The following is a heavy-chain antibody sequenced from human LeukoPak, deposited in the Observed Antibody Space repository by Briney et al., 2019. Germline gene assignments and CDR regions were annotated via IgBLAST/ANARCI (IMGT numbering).Heavy chain of an antibody. Sequence: ASVKVSCKASGYTFTGYYVHLVRQGPGPGLEWMGWINPNSGGTNYAQKFQGRVTMSRDTSISTAYMELSRLRSDDTAVYYCARCSGSSGPYYYYCMDVWGQGTTVTVSS. D-gene: IGHD2-15*01. CDR2: INPNSGGT. CDR1: GYTFTGYY. V-gene: IGHV1-2*02. J-gene: IGHJ6*02. CDR3: ARCSGSSGPYYYYCMDV.